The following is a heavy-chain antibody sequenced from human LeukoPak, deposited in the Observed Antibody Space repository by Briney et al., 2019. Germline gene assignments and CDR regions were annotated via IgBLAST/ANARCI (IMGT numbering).Heavy chain of an antibody. CDR3: ARESGYCSGGSCYYYGMDV. J-gene: IGHJ6*02. Sequence: PPGGSLRLSCAASGFTFSSYWMSWVRQAPGKGLEWVANIKQDGSEKYYVDSVKGRFTISRDNAKNSLYLQMNSLRAEDTAVYYCARESGYCSGGSCYYYGMDVWGQGTTVTVSS. CDR1: GFTFSSYW. D-gene: IGHD2-15*01. V-gene: IGHV3-7*01. CDR2: IKQDGSEK.